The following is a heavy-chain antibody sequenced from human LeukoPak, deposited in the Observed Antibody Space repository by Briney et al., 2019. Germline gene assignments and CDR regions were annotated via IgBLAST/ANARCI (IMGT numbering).Heavy chain of an antibody. CDR1: EFTFNKYW. Sequence: GGSLRLSCAASEFTFNKYWMHWVRQAPGKGLVWVARINGDGSRTDYVVSVKGRFTISRDNAKNTLNLQMNSLRGEDTAVYYCVRETDCTGGSCYLSHWFDPWGQGTLVTVSS. CDR2: INGDGSRT. V-gene: IGHV3-74*01. J-gene: IGHJ5*02. CDR3: VRETDCTGGSCYLSHWFDP. D-gene: IGHD2-15*01.